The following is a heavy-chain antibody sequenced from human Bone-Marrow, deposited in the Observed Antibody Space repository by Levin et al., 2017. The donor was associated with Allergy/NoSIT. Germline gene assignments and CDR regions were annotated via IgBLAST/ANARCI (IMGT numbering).Heavy chain of an antibody. CDR3: ARPAGARRFHTSGNFYRPANYLGV. J-gene: IGHJ6*04. CDR1: GGSFNGFY. D-gene: IGHD3-10*01. Sequence: SETLSLTCAVSGGSFNGFYWAWIRQPPGKGLEWIGEISHRGTIHYSPSLENRVTISVDISNNHFSLSLTSVTAADTALYYCARPAGARRFHTSGNFYRPANYLGVWGTGTMVLVSS. CDR2: ISHRGTI. V-gene: IGHV4-34*01.